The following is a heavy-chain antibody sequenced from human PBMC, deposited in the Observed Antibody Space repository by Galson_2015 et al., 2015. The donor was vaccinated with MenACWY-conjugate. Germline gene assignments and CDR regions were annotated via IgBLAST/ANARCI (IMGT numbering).Heavy chain of an antibody. V-gene: IGHV2-5*02. CDR1: GFSLTTSGVG. Sequence: PALVKPTQALTLSCTFSGFSLTTSGVGVGWIRQPPGKALEGVARIYWADDRRYSPSLRTRLAITKDTSRNQVVFTTANMDPVDTATYYCVHIVITYGGLSGDDAFDVWGLGTVVTVSS. CDR2: IYWADDR. D-gene: IGHD7-27*01. J-gene: IGHJ3*01. CDR3: VHIVITYGGLSGDDAFDV.